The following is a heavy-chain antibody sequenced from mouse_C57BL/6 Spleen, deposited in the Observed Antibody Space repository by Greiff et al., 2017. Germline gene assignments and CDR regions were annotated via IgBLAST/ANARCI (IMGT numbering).Heavy chain of an antibody. D-gene: IGHD2-3*01. CDR3: ARDDGYYRGFMDY. Sequence: VQLQQSGAELVRPGSSVKLSCKASGYTFTSYWMDWVKQRPGQGLEWIGNIYPSDSETHYNQKFKDKATLTVDKSSSTAYMQLSSLTSEDSAVYYCARDDGYYRGFMDYWGQGTSVTVSS. CDR1: GYTFTSYW. J-gene: IGHJ4*01. V-gene: IGHV1-61*01. CDR2: IYPSDSET.